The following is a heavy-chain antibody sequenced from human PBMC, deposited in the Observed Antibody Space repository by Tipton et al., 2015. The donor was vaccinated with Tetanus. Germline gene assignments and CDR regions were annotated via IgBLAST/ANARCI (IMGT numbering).Heavy chain of an antibody. D-gene: IGHD3-10*01. J-gene: IGHJ4*02. CDR1: KFSFSRHS. CDR3: ATARNKVSITRLQY. V-gene: IGHV3-21*04. Sequence: SLRLSCAASKFSFSRHSMNWVRQAPGKGLEWVSSISSGSTYIYYADSVKGRFTVSRDNSRNTLYLQLNSLRVEDTAVYYCATARNKVSITRLQYWGPGTLVTVSS. CDR2: ISSGSTYI.